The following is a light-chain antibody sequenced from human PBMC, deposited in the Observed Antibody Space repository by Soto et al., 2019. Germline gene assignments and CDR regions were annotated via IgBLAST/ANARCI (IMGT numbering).Light chain of an antibody. Sequence: DIVMTQSPDSLAVSLGERATINCKSSQSVLYRSNTKNYLACYQQKPGQPPKLLIYWASTRESGVPDRVSGSGSETDFTLSISSLQAEDVAVYYCQQYDSTPLTFGPGTKVDIQ. J-gene: IGKJ3*01. CDR1: QSVLYRSNTKNY. CDR3: QQYDSTPLT. V-gene: IGKV4-1*01. CDR2: WAS.